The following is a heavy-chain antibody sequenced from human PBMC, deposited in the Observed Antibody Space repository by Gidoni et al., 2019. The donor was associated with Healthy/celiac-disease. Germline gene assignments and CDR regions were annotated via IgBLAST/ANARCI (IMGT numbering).Heavy chain of an antibody. CDR1: GGSIRSGGYY. V-gene: IGHV4-31*03. CDR3: TRDRGYCSGGSCYSSGMDV. J-gene: IGHJ6*02. D-gene: IGHD2-15*01. Sequence: QVQLQESGPGLVKPSQTLSLTCTVSGGSIRSGGYYWSWVRQHPGKGLEWIGYIYYSGSNYYNPCLKSRVTRSVDTSKNQFSLKLSSVTAADTAVYYGTRDRGYCSGGSCYSSGMDVWGQGTTVTVSS. CDR2: IYYSGSN.